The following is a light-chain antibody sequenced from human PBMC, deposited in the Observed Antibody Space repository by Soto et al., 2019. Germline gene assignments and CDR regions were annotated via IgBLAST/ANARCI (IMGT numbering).Light chain of an antibody. J-gene: IGLJ1*01. V-gene: IGLV1-40*01. Sequence: QSVLTHPPSVSGAPGQRVTISCTGSSSSIGATYDVQWYQQLPGTAPKLLIYGNSNRPSGVPDRFSGSKSGTSASLAITGLPADDEADYYCQSYDSSLSAHYVFGTGTKVTVL. CDR3: QSYDSSLSAHYV. CDR2: GNS. CDR1: SSSIGATYD.